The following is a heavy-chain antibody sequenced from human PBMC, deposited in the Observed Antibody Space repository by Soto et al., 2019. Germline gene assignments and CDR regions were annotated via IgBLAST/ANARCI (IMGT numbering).Heavy chain of an antibody. V-gene: IGHV4-31*03. CDR2: IYYSGST. CDR1: GGSISSGGYY. Sequence: PSETLSLTCTVSGGSISSGGYYWSWIRQHPGKGLEWIGYIYYSGSTYYNPSLKGRVTISVDTSKNQFSLKLSSVTAADTAVYYCASYSRSGTSAFDIWGQGTMVTVSS. J-gene: IGHJ3*02. CDR3: ASYSRSGTSAFDI. D-gene: IGHD6-13*01.